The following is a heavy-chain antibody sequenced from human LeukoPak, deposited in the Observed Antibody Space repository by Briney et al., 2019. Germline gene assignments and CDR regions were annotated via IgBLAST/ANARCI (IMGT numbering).Heavy chain of an antibody. CDR2: LSGNGAKT. Sequence: AGGSLRLSCAASGFTFDDYAMHWVRQAPGKGLEWVSALSGNGAKTYYADSVKGRFTISRDNSGNTLYLQMNRLRAEDTAIYFCAKDLNYAFDYWGQGALVTVSS. CDR1: GFTFDDYA. CDR3: AKDLNYAFDY. V-gene: IGHV3-23*01. D-gene: IGHD1-7*01. J-gene: IGHJ4*02.